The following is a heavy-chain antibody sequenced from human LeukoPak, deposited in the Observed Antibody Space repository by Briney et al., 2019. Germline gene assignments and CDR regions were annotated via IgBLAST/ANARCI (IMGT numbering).Heavy chain of an antibody. Sequence: PGGSLRLSCAASGFMFSSYWMHWVRQLPGKGLVWVSRINIDGSTTTYADSVKGRFTISRDNAKNTLYQQMNSLRAEDTAVYYCVRWGTTVTTNIPAFDIWGQGTVVTVSS. D-gene: IGHD4-17*01. J-gene: IGHJ3*02. CDR3: VRWGTTVTTNIPAFDI. CDR2: INIDGSTT. CDR1: GFMFSSYW. V-gene: IGHV3-74*01.